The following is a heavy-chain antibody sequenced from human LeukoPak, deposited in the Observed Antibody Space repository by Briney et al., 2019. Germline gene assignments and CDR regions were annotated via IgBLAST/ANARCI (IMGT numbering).Heavy chain of an antibody. V-gene: IGHV3-21*01. D-gene: IGHD3-3*01. Sequence: GGCLRLSCAASGFTFSSYSMNWVRQAPGKGLEWVSSISSSSSYIYYADSVKGRFTISRDNAKNSLYLQMNSLRAEDTAVYYCARDRPDYDFWSGPGSDYYYYMDVWGKGTTVTVSS. CDR1: GFTFSSYS. CDR3: ARDRPDYDFWSGPGSDYYYYMDV. CDR2: ISSSSSYI. J-gene: IGHJ6*03.